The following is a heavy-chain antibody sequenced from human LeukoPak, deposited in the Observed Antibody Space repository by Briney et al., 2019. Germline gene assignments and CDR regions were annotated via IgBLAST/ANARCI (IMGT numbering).Heavy chain of an antibody. J-gene: IGHJ4*02. CDR2: IYFNWST. CDR1: GGSISSYY. Sequence: SETLSLTCTVSGGSISSYYWSWIRNPPGKGMDLIGYIYFNWSTNSNPSPKIQVPISIEMSKNQFYLKLNSVTAAATAVSVCERRATAGGPYYFDYWGQGTLVTVSS. CDR3: ERRATAGGPYYFDY. V-gene: IGHV4-59*08. D-gene: IGHD6-19*01.